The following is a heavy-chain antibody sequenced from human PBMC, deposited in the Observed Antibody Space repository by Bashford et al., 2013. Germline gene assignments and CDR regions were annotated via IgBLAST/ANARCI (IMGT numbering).Heavy chain of an antibody. CDR3: ARDRVYSGSYYFGWFDP. D-gene: IGHD1-26*01. CDR2: IIPIFGTA. V-gene: IGHV1-69*06. Sequence: ESGRGIIPIFGTANYAQKFQGRVTITADKSTSTAYMELSSLRSEDTAVYYCARDRVYSGSYYFGWFDPWGQGTLVTVSS. J-gene: IGHJ5*02.